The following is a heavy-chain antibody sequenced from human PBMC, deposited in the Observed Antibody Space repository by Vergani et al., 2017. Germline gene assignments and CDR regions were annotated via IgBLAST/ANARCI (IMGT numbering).Heavy chain of an antibody. D-gene: IGHD2-15*01. CDR3: AGLSTRLGYCSGGSCYSNYYYYMDV. V-gene: IGHV5-51*03. Sequence: EVQLVQSGAEVKKPGESLKISCKGSGYSFTSYWIGWVRQMPGKGLERMGIIYPGDSDTRYSPSFQGKVTISADKSISTAYLQWSSLKASDTAMYYCAGLSTRLGYCSGGSCYSNYYYYMDVWGKGTTVTVSS. CDR2: IYPGDSDT. CDR1: GYSFTSYW. J-gene: IGHJ6*03.